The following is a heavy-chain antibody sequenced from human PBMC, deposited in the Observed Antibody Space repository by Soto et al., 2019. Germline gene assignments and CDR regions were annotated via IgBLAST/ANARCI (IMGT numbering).Heavy chain of an antibody. CDR1: GDSISRSSYY. J-gene: IGHJ4*02. CDR2: IYYSGST. D-gene: IGHD3-22*01. Sequence: QLQLQESGPGLVKPSETLSLTCTVSGDSISRSSYYWGWIRQPPGKGLEWIGSIYYSGSTYYNPSLKSRVTISVDTSRIHFSLTLISVTAADTAIYYCARQSYDSSDYFDYWGQGTLVTVSS. CDR3: ARQSYDSSDYFDY. V-gene: IGHV4-39*01.